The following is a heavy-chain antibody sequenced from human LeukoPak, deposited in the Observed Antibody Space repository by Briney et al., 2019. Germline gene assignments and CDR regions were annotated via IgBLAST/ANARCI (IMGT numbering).Heavy chain of an antibody. V-gene: IGHV3-23*01. CDR3: AKECSGYYYYPIDY. Sequence: PGGSLRLSCAASGFTFSSYAMSWVRQAPGKGLEWVSAISGSGGSTYYADSVKGRFTIYRDNSKNTLYLQMNSLRAEDTAVYYCAKECSGYYYYPIDYWGQGTLVTVSS. D-gene: IGHD3-22*01. CDR1: GFTFSSYA. CDR2: ISGSGGST. J-gene: IGHJ4*02.